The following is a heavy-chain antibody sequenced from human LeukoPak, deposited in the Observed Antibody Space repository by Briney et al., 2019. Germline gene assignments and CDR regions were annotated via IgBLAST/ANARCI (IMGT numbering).Heavy chain of an antibody. Sequence: GGSPRLSCAASGFTFSSYAMSWVRQAPGKGLEWVSAISAGGETPYYADSVKGRFTISRDNFKNTLYLQMNSLRAGDTAVYYCAKRRYCSTTNCHDFDYWGQGTLVTVSS. CDR2: ISAGGETP. CDR1: GFTFSSYA. V-gene: IGHV3-23*01. J-gene: IGHJ4*02. D-gene: IGHD2-2*01. CDR3: AKRRYCSTTNCHDFDY.